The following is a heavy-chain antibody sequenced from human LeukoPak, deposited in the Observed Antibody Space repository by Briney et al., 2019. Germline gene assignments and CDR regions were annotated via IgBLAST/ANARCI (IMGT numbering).Heavy chain of an antibody. CDR1: GASISSYY. D-gene: IGHD3-10*01. CDR2: IYTSGST. V-gene: IGHV4-4*09. J-gene: IGHJ5*02. CDR3: ARYYYGSGSYYGIGFDP. Sequence: PSETLSLTCTVSGASISSYYWSWIRQPPGEGLEWIGYIYTSGSTNYNPSLQSRVTISVDRSKNQFSLKLSSVTAADTAVYYCARYYYGSGSYYGIGFDPWGQGTLVTVSS.